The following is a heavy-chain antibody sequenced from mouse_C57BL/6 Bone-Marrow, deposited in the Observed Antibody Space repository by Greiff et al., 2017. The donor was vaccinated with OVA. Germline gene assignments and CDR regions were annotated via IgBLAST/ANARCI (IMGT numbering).Heavy chain of an antibody. J-gene: IGHJ1*03. CDR2: IYPRSGNT. D-gene: IGHD2-2*01. CDR1: GYTFTSYG. Sequence: QVQLKESGAELARPGASVKLSCKASGYTFTSYGISWVKQRTGQGLEWIGEIYPRSGNTYYNEKFKGKATLTADKSSSTAYMELRSLTSEDSAVYFCARSRGYYWYFDVWGTGTTVTVSS. CDR3: ARSRGYYWYFDV. V-gene: IGHV1-81*01.